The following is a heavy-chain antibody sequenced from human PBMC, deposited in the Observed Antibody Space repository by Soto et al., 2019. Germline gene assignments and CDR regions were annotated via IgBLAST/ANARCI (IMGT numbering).Heavy chain of an antibody. Sequence: PGGSLRLSCAASGFTFSSYGMHWVRQAPGKGLEWVAVISYDGSNKYYADSVKGRFTISRDNSKNTLYLQMNSLRAEDTAVYYCAKGSYYDFWSGYWGPWGQGTLVTVSS. CDR2: ISYDGSNK. CDR1: GFTFSSYG. D-gene: IGHD3-3*01. V-gene: IGHV3-30*18. CDR3: AKGSYYDFWSGYWGP. J-gene: IGHJ5*02.